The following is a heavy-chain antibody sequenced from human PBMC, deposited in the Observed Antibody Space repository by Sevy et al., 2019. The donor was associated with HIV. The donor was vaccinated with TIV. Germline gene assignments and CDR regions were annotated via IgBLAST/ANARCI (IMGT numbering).Heavy chain of an antibody. CDR1: GFSFDSYG. V-gene: IGHV3-30*09. CDR3: ARVGVSYCTDDCYHRFDY. CDR2: ISYDGRNK. D-gene: IGHD2-21*02. Sequence: GESLKISCAVSGFSFDSYGMTWVRQAPGKGLEWVSLISYDGRNKYYSDSVKGRFAISRDESKTTLFLQMESLRTEDTAIYYCARVGVSYCTDDCYHRFDYWGRGTLVTVSS. J-gene: IGHJ4*02.